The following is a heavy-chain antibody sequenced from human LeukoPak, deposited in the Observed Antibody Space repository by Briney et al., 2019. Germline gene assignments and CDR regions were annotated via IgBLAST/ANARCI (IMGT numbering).Heavy chain of an antibody. J-gene: IGHJ4*02. CDR1: GFTFSSYG. CDR2: IRYDGSNK. Sequence: GGSLRLSCAASGFTFSSYGMHWVRQAPGEGLEWVAFIRYDGSNKYYADSVKGRFTISRDISENTLYLQMNALRAEDTAVYYCASRVVTSFDYWGQGTLVTVSS. CDR3: ASRVVTSFDY. V-gene: IGHV3-30*02. D-gene: IGHD3-3*01.